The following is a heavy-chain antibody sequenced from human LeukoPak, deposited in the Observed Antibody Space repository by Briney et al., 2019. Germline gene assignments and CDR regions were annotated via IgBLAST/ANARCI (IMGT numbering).Heavy chain of an antibody. J-gene: IGHJ4*02. CDR2: VGPYHGNT. Sequence: ASVKVACKASGYTFTSYAINWVRQAPGQGLEWMGWVGPYHGNTTYAQKFQGRLAMTTDKSTTTAYMELRSLTPDDTALYYCAKNFRTLASRRTSPFDSWGQGTLVIVSS. D-gene: IGHD6-6*01. CDR1: GYTFTSYA. V-gene: IGHV1-18*01. CDR3: AKNFRTLASRRTSPFDS.